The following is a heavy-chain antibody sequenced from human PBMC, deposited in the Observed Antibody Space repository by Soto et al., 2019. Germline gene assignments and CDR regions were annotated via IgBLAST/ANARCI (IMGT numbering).Heavy chain of an antibody. V-gene: IGHV4-31*03. J-gene: IGHJ3*02. CDR1: GGSISGGGYY. CDR2: IYYSGST. CDR3: ARVGYYDFWSGYFRPDDAFDI. Sequence: SETLSLTCTVSGGSISGGGYYWSWIRQHPGNGLDWIGYIYYSGSTYYNPSLKSRVTISVDTSKNQFSLKLSSVTAADPAVYYCARVGYYDFWSGYFRPDDAFDIWGQGTMVTVSS. D-gene: IGHD3-3*01.